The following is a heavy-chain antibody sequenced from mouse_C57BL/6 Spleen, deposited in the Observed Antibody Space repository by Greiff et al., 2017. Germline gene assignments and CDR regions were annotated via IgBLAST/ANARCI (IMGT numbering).Heavy chain of an antibody. Sequence: QVQLQQSGPELVKPGASVKISCKASGYAFSSSWMNWVKQRPGTGLDWIGRIYPGDGDPNYNGQFKGKATLTADKSSSTAYMQLSSRTSEDSAVYFCYGYDVDYYAMDYWGQGTSVTVSS. V-gene: IGHV1-82*01. D-gene: IGHD2-2*01. CDR3: YGYDVDYYAMDY. CDR1: GYAFSSSW. CDR2: IYPGDGDP. J-gene: IGHJ4*01.